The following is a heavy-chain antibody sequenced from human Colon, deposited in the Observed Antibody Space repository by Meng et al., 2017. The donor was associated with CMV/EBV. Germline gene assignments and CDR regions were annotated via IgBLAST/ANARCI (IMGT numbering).Heavy chain of an antibody. CDR1: GYTFTSYY. Sequence: ASVKVSCKASGYTFTSYYRHWVRQAPGQGLEWMGIINPSGGSTSYSQKFQGRVTLTRDTSTSTVYMELSSLRSEDTAVYYCARTDPWSNYPYYYYYGMDVWGQGTTVTVSS. J-gene: IGHJ6*02. D-gene: IGHD4-11*01. CDR3: ARTDPWSNYPYYYYYGMDV. V-gene: IGHV1-46*01. CDR2: INPSGGST.